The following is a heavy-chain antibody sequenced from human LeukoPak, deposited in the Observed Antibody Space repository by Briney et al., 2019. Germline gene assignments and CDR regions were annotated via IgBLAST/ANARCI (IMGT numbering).Heavy chain of an antibody. Sequence: GRSLGPSCAAAAFTFGTYAMGSVRQAPGKGLGLVLAISGGGGSTYYTDSVKGRFTISRDNSKNTLYLQMNSLRAEDTAVYYCAKDMVRGVIISTPYYYYGMDVWGQGTTVTVSS. D-gene: IGHD3-10*01. J-gene: IGHJ6*02. V-gene: IGHV3-23*01. CDR2: ISGGGGST. CDR1: AFTFGTYA. CDR3: AKDMVRGVIISTPYYYYGMDV.